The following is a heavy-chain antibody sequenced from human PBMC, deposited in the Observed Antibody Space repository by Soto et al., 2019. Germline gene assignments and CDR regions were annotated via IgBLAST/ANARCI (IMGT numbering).Heavy chain of an antibody. CDR1: GFTFSSYI. D-gene: IGHD5-12*01. V-gene: IGHV3-21*02. J-gene: IGHJ4*02. Sequence: EVQLVESGGGLVKPGGSLRLSCAASGFTFSSYIMNWVRQAPGKGLEWVSSITSSSSYIYYADSVKGRFTISRDNAKKSLYLQMSSLRAEDMAVYYCASSSNSCYVKYNFEYWGQGTRVSVSS. CDR3: ASSSNSCYVKYNFEY. CDR2: ITSSSSYI.